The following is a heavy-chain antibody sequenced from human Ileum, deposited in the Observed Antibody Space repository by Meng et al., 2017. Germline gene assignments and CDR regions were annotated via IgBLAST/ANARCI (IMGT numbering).Heavy chain of an antibody. V-gene: IGHV4-4*02. CDR2: ISQESGRT. CDR1: GDCISSRDW. Sequence: QLNEACAVVVKPSEPLSPTCAGSGDCISSRDWWSWVRQPPGKGLEWIGEISQESGRTNYNPSLKSRVTISLDKSKNQFSLNLNSVTAADTAVYYCVRNEGYSLGDWGQGTLVTVSS. D-gene: IGHD2-21*01. J-gene: IGHJ4*02. CDR3: VRNEGYSLGD.